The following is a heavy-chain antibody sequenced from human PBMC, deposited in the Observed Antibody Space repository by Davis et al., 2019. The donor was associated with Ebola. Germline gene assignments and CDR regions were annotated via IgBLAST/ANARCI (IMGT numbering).Heavy chain of an antibody. V-gene: IGHV1-69*13. CDR1: GCTFSSYA. CDR3: AREVGETKLDQ. Sequence: SVKVSCKASGCTFSSYASTWVRHAPGQGLEWIGWVIPVFGTTNYAQKFQGRVTLTADESTSTAYMELTNLRSDDTAVYYCAREVGETKLDQWGQGTLVTVSS. J-gene: IGHJ4*02. D-gene: IGHD1-26*01. CDR2: VIPVFGTT.